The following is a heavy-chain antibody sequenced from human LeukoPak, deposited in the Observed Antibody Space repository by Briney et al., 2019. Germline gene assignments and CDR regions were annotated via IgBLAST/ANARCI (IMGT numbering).Heavy chain of an antibody. CDR2: INHSGST. D-gene: IGHD3-16*02. CDR1: GGSFSGYY. CDR3: ARGRGDYVWGSYRLRLDY. J-gene: IGHJ4*02. V-gene: IGHV4-34*01. Sequence: SETLSLTCAVYGGSFSGYYWSWIRQPPGKGLKWIGEINHSGSTNYNPSLKSRVTISVDTSKNQFSLKLSSVTAADTAVYYCARGRGDYVWGSYRLRLDYWGQGTLVTVSS.